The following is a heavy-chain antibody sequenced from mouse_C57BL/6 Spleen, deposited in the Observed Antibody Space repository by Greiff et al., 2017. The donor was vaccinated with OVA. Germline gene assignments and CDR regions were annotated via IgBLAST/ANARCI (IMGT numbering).Heavy chain of an antibody. D-gene: IGHD2-3*01. CDR1: GYTFTDYY. CDR3: ARSYDGYPYFDY. Sequence: EVQLQQSGPELVKPGASVKISCKASGYTFTDYYMNWVKQSHGKSLEWIGDINPNNGGTSYNQKFKGKATLTVDKSSSTAYMELRSLTSEDSAVYYCARSYDGYPYFDYWGQGTTLTVSS. J-gene: IGHJ2*01. CDR2: INPNNGGT. V-gene: IGHV1-26*01.